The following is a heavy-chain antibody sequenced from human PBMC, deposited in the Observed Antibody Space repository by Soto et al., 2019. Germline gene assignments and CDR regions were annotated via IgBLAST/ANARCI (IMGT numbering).Heavy chain of an antibody. CDR1: GGSFSGYY. CDR2: INHSGST. Sequence: SSETLSLTCAVYGGSFSGYYWSWIRQPPGKGLEWIGEINHSGSTNYNPSLKSRVTISVDTSKNQFSLKLSSVTAADTAVYYCASSRYSDWLGNFDYWGQGTLVTVSS. J-gene: IGHJ4*02. D-gene: IGHD3-9*01. V-gene: IGHV4-34*01. CDR3: ASSRYSDWLGNFDY.